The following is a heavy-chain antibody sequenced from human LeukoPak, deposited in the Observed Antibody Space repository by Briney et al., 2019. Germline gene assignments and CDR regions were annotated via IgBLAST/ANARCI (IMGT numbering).Heavy chain of an antibody. CDR3: ARDFFPRDGYNFDY. D-gene: IGHD5-24*01. J-gene: IGHJ4*02. Sequence: GGSLRLSCAASGFTFSSYWMSWVRQAPGKGLEWVANIKQDGSEKYYADSVKGRFTISRDNAKNSLYLQMNSLRAEDTAVYYCARDFFPRDGYNFDYWGQGTLVTVSS. CDR2: IKQDGSEK. CDR1: GFTFSSYW. V-gene: IGHV3-7*01.